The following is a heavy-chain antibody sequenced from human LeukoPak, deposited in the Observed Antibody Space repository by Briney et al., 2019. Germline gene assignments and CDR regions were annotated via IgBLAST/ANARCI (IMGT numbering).Heavy chain of an antibody. CDR1: GYSFTTYW. J-gene: IGHJ5*02. Sequence: GESLKISCKASGYSFTTYWIGWVRQMPGKGLEWMGIIYPGDSDTRYSPSFQGHVTISADKSINPAYLQWSSLRASDTAMYYCATTAPAWGQGTLVTVSS. CDR3: ATTAPA. V-gene: IGHV5-51*01. CDR2: IYPGDSDT. D-gene: IGHD5-18*01.